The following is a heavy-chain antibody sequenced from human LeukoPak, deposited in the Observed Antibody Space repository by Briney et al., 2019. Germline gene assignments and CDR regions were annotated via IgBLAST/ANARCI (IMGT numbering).Heavy chain of an antibody. Sequence: GGSLRLSCAASGFTLSNYAMNWVRQAPGKGLEWVSIVSHDGDSTYYAGSVKGRFTISRDNSKSTLYLQMNNLTAEDTAIYSCMRMRLASPGNVYWGQGTLVTVSS. D-gene: IGHD6-13*01. CDR3: MRMRLASPGNVY. CDR1: GFTLSNYA. CDR2: VSHDGDST. V-gene: IGHV3-30*04. J-gene: IGHJ4*02.